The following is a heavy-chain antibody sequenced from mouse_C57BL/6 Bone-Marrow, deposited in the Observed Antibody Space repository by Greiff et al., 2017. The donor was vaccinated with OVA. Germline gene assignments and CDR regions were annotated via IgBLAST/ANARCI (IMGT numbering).Heavy chain of an antibody. CDR2: IHPNSGST. Sequence: QVQLQQPGAELVKPGASVKLSCKASGYTFTSYWMHWVQQRPGQGLEWIGMIHPNSGSTNYNETFKGKATLTVDKYCNTVYMQFSSLTSEDSAVYYCAGGYDYDEAWFAYWGQGTLVTVSA. V-gene: IGHV1-64*01. J-gene: IGHJ3*01. D-gene: IGHD2-4*01. CDR1: GYTFTSYW. CDR3: AGGYDYDEAWFAY.